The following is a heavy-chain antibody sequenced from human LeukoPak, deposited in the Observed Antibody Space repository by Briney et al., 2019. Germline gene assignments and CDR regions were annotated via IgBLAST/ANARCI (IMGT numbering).Heavy chain of an antibody. CDR1: GYSFTNYW. CDR3: ARSPLKYCGSATCYMDY. D-gene: IGHD2-2*01. V-gene: IGHV5-51*01. J-gene: IGHJ4*02. CDR2: IYPGDSDT. Sequence: GESLKISCKGSGYSFTNYWIAWVRQMPGKGLEWMGIIYPGDSDTRYSPSFEGQVTISADKSITTVYLQWNTLRASDTAMYYCARSPLKYCGSATCYMDYWGQGTLVTVSS.